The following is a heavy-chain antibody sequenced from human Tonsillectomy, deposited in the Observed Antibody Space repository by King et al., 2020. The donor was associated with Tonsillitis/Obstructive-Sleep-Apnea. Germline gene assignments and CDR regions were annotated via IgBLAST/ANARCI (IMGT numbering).Heavy chain of an antibody. CDR3: TADRIQPLHVNYYYYMDV. J-gene: IGHJ6*03. V-gene: IGHV3-15*01. CDR1: GFTFSNAW. Sequence: VQLVESGGGLVKPGGSLRLSCAASGFTFSNAWMSWVRQAPGKGLEWVGRIKSKTDDGTTDYAAPVKGRFTISRDDSKNTLYLQINSLKTEDTAVYYCTADRIQPLHVNYYYYMDVWGKGTTVTVSS. D-gene: IGHD5-18*01. CDR2: IKSKTDDGTT.